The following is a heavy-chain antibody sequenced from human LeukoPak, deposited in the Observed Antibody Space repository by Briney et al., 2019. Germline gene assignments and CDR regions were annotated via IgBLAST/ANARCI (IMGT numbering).Heavy chain of an antibody. CDR3: VKAAVGATMVDWFDT. CDR2: ISWNSGSR. CDR1: GFTFDGYA. D-gene: IGHD1-26*01. Sequence: GRSLRLSCAASGFTFDGYAMHWVRQAPGKGLEWVSGISWNSGSRGYADSVKGRFTITRDNAKNSLYLQMKSLRTEDTALYYCVKAAVGATMVDWFDTWGQGTLVTVSS. J-gene: IGHJ5*02. V-gene: IGHV3-9*01.